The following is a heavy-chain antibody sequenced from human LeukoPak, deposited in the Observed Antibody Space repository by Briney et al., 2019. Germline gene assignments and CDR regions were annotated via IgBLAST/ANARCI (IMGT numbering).Heavy chain of an antibody. CDR3: ARDSRYSSSWYWFDP. D-gene: IGHD6-13*01. CDR2: IYTSGST. Sequence: SETLSLTCTVPGGSISSYYWSWIRQPAGKGLEWIGRIYTSGSTNYNPSLKSRVTMSVDTSKNQFSLKLSSVTAADTAVYYCARDSRYSSSWYWFDPWGQGTLVTVSS. V-gene: IGHV4-4*07. CDR1: GGSISSYY. J-gene: IGHJ5*02.